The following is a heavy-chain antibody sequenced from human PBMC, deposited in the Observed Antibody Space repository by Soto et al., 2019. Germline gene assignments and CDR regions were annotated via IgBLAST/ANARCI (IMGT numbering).Heavy chain of an antibody. CDR2: ISYDGSNK. CDR3: FNSGYDDFWGVYSF. J-gene: IGHJ4*02. D-gene: IGHD3-3*01. V-gene: IGHV3-30*03. CDR1: GFTSSSYG. Sequence: GGSLRLSCAASGFTSSSYGMHWVRQAPGKGLEWVAVISYDGSNKYYADSVKGRFTISRDNSKNTLYLQMNSLRAEDTAVYYCFNSGYDDFWGVYSFRAQGSLDPVSA.